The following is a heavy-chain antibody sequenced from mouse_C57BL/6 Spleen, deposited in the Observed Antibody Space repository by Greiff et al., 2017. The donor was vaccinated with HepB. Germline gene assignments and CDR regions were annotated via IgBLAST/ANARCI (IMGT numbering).Heavy chain of an antibody. Sequence: VQLQQSGAELVRPGASVTLSCKAPGYTFTDYEMHWVKQTPVHGLEWIGAIDPETGGTAYNQKFKGKAILTADKSSSTAYMELRSLTSEDSAVYYCTRERVLYYSHFDYWGQGTTLTVSS. CDR3: TRERVLYYSHFDY. V-gene: IGHV1-15*01. D-gene: IGHD1-1*01. J-gene: IGHJ2*01. CDR2: IDPETGGT. CDR1: GYTFTDYE.